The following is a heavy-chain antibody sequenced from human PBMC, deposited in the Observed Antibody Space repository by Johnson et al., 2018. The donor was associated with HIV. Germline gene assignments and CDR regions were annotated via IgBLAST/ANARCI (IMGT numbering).Heavy chain of an antibody. J-gene: IGHJ3*02. CDR2: IYSGGST. CDR3: ARDDAFDI. Sequence: VQLVESGGGLVQPGGSLRLSCAASGFTVSSNYMSWVRQAPGKGLEWVSVIYSGGSTYYADSVKGRFTISRDNAKNSLYLQMNSLRAEDTAVYYCARDDAFDIWGQGTMVTVSS. CDR1: GFTVSSNY. V-gene: IGHV3-66*01.